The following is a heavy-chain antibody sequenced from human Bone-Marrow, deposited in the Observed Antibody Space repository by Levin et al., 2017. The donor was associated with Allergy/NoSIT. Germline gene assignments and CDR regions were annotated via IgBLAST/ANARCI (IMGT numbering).Heavy chain of an antibody. D-gene: IGHD7-27*01. V-gene: IGHV3-7*02. Sequence: GESLKISCAASGFTIGSYWMSWVRQAPGKGLEWVAKKKKDGSQTFYGDSVKGRFTISRDNAKNSLYLEMNSLRVEDTAVYYCVNWGSYWGQGTLVTVSS. CDR1: GFTIGSYW. CDR3: VNWGSY. J-gene: IGHJ4*02. CDR2: KKKDGSQT.